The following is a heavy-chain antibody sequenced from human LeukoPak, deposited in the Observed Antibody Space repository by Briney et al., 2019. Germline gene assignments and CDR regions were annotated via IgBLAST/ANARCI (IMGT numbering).Heavy chain of an antibody. CDR1: GFIFSTSA. Sequence: AASLRLYCAASGFIFSTSAMTWVRQAPGKGLDWVSYITASGTTYYADSVKGRFTISRDISNNTLYLQMNGLRAEDTALYYCAKDRYDTSVWPYYYAMDVWGQGTTVTVSS. CDR3: AKDRYDTSVWPYYYAMDV. D-gene: IGHD3-22*01. J-gene: IGHJ6*02. CDR2: ITASGTT. V-gene: IGHV3-23*01.